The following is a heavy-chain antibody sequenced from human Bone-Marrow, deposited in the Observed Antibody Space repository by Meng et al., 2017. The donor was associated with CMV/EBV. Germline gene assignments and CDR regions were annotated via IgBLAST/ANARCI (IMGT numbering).Heavy chain of an antibody. D-gene: IGHD2-2*02. J-gene: IGHJ6*02. CDR3: ARDRCSSTSCYNYYYYYGMDV. V-gene: IGHV1-69*04. CDR1: GGTFSSYT. CDR2: IIPILGIA. Sequence: SVKVSCKASGGTFSSYTISRVRQAPGQGLEWMGRIIPILGIANYAQKFQGRVTITADKSTSTAYMELSSLRSEDTAVYYCARDRCSSTSCYNYYYYYGMDVWGQGTTVTVSS.